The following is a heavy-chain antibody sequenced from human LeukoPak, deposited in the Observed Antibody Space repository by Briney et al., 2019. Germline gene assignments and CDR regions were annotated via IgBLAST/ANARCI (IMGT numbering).Heavy chain of an antibody. CDR2: IYYSGGT. CDR3: ARDNWRGREEDIAAYCGGDCYSGFDP. D-gene: IGHD2-21*02. V-gene: IGHV4-59*01. Sequence: PSETLSLTCSVSGVSINNYYWTWIRQPPGKGLEWIGYIYYSGGTNYNSSLKSRVTMSVDTSKHPFSLKLSSVTAADTAVYYCARDNWRGREEDIAAYCGGDCYSGFDPWGQGTLVTVSS. J-gene: IGHJ5*02. CDR1: GVSINNYY.